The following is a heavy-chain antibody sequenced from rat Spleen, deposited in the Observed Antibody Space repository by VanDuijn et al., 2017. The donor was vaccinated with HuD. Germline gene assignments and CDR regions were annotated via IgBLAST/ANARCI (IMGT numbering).Heavy chain of an antibody. Sequence: EVQLVESGGGLVQPGRSLKLSCAASGFTFSNYYMAWVRQAPKKGLEWVATISTSGSRTYYPDSVKGRFTISRDNAKSSLYLQMNSLKSEDTATYYCARQDGSYSYFDYWGQGVMVTVSS. V-gene: IGHV5-25*01. D-gene: IGHD1-12*02. CDR3: ARQDGSYSYFDY. CDR2: ISTSGSRT. J-gene: IGHJ2*01. CDR1: GFTFSNYY.